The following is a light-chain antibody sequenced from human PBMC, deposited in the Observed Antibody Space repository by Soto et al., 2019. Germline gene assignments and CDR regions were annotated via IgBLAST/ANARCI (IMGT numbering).Light chain of an antibody. CDR2: GAS. CDR1: QSVSTN. J-gene: IGKJ5*01. Sequence: EIAMTQSPASLSVSPGERATLSCRASQSVSTNLAWYQQKPGQAPRLLMYGASTRAIGIPARFTGGGSGTEFTLTINSLQPEDLTFYYCQQYDNWPITFGQGIRLEMK. V-gene: IGKV3-15*01. CDR3: QQYDNWPIT.